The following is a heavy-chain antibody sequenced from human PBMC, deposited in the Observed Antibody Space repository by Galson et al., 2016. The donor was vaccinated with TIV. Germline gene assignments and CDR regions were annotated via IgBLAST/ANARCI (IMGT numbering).Heavy chain of an antibody. CDR3: ARGPGPAGIVGIYYNMDV. V-gene: IGHV1-69*01. Sequence: ASGGTFSRSAISWVRQAPGQGLEWVGGIIPLLSSPSYGQKFQGRLTITADESMTTSYMELTSLTSDDTAMYYCARGPGPAGIVGIYYNMDVWGQGTTVIVSS. CDR1: GGTFSRSA. J-gene: IGHJ6*02. D-gene: IGHD1-26*01. CDR2: IIPLLSSP.